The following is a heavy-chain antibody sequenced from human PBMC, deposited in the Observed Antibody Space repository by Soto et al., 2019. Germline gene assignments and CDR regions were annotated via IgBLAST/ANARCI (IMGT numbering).Heavy chain of an antibody. CDR2: IYYSGST. J-gene: IGHJ5*02. D-gene: IGHD6-6*01. Sequence: PSETLSLTCTVSGGSISSGDYYWSWIPQPPGKGLEWIGYIYYSGSTYYNPSLKSRVTISVDTSKNQFSLKLSSVTAADTAVYYCARERPDGARLDPWGQGTLVTVS. CDR3: ARERPDGARLDP. CDR1: GGSISSGDYY. V-gene: IGHV4-30-4*01.